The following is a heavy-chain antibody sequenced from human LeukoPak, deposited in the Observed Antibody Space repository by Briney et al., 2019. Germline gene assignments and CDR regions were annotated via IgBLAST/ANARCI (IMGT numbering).Heavy chain of an antibody. Sequence: PGGSLRLSCAVSGFTFSNYWMYWARQAPGKRLVWVARINSDGSSTTYADSVEGRFTISRDNTKSMLHLQMHSLRVDDSAVYFCTXTTTTADWYFDLWGRGTLVTVSS. CDR2: INSDGSST. D-gene: IGHD1-1*01. CDR1: GFTFSNYW. CDR3: TXTTTTADWYFDL. J-gene: IGHJ2*01. V-gene: IGHV3-74*01.